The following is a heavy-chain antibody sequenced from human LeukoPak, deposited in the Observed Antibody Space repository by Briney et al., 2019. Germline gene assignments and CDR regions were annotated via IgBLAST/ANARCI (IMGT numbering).Heavy chain of an antibody. J-gene: IGHJ6*02. CDR2: MYGGGTT. Sequence: GGSLRLSCAASGFTVNTYYMSWGRQAPGKGLEWVAVMYGGGTTYYADSVKVRFTISRDNSKNAFYLQMNNLGGEETAFYYCARPTGRYDSSVYYPYSYGMDVWGQGTSVT. D-gene: IGHD3-22*01. V-gene: IGHV3-66*04. CDR3: ARPTGRYDSSVYYPYSYGMDV. CDR1: GFTVNTYY.